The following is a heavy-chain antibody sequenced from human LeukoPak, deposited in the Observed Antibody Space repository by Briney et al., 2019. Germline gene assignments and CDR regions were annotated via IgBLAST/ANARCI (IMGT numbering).Heavy chain of an antibody. CDR3: ARGDSGSYYYYYYGMDV. CDR1: GGTFISYA. V-gene: IGHV1-69*01. J-gene: IGHJ6*02. Sequence: ASVKVSCKASGGTFISYAISWVRQAPGQGLEWMGGIIPIFGTANYAQKFQGRVTITADESTSTAYMELSSLRSEDTAVYYCARGDSGSYYYYYYGMDVWGQGTTVTVSS. CDR2: IIPIFGTA. D-gene: IGHD1-26*01.